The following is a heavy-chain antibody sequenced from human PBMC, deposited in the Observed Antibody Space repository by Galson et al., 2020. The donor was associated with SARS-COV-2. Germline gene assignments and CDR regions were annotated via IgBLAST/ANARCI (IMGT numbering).Heavy chain of an antibody. Sequence: SETLSLTCTVSGGSVSSGSYYWSWIRQPPGKGLEWIGYIYYSGSTNYNPSLKSRVTISVDTSKNQFSLKLSSVTAADTAVYYCARDVVDYCDYAGWFDPWGQGTLVTVSS. V-gene: IGHV4-61*01. CDR1: GGSVSSGSYY. CDR3: ARDVVDYCDYAGWFDP. CDR2: IYYSGST. D-gene: IGHD4-17*01. J-gene: IGHJ5*02.